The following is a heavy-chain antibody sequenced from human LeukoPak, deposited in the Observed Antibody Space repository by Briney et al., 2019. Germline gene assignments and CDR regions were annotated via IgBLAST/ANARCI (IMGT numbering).Heavy chain of an antibody. CDR1: GFTFSDYY. J-gene: IGHJ4*02. CDR2: ISSSGSTI. D-gene: IGHD3-22*01. V-gene: IGHV3-11*01. Sequence: GGSLRLSCAASGFTFSDYYMSWIRQAPGKGLEWDSYISSSGSTIYYADSVKGRFTISRDNAKNSLYLQMNSLRAEDTAVYYCARGYYDSSVPADYWGQGTLVTVSS. CDR3: ARGYYDSSVPADY.